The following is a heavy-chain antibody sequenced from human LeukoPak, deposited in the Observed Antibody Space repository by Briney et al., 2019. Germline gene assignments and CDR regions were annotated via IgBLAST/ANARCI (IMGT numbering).Heavy chain of an antibody. CDR2: ITGSGAGT. Sequence: PGGSLRLSCAASGFTFSSYAMSWVRQAPGKGLEWVSAITGSGAGTYYADSVKGRFTISRDNSKNTLYLQMNSLRAEDTAVYYCAKCAGSYVYYGMDVWGQGTTVTVSS. CDR3: AKCAGSYVYYGMDV. CDR1: GFTFSSYA. D-gene: IGHD3-10*02. J-gene: IGHJ6*02. V-gene: IGHV3-23*01.